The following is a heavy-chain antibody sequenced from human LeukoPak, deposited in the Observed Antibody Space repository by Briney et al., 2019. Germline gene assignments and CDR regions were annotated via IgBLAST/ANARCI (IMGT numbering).Heavy chain of an antibody. J-gene: IGHJ5*02. CDR3: ARGDYEFDP. CDR1: GGSITSYY. CDR2: IYTSGST. D-gene: IGHD4-17*01. Sequence: SETLSLTCTVSGGSITSYYWRWIRQPPGKGLEWIGYIYTSGSTNYNPSLKSRVTISVDTSKNQFSLKLSSVSAADTAVYYCARGDYEFDPWGQGTLVTVSS. V-gene: IGHV4-4*09.